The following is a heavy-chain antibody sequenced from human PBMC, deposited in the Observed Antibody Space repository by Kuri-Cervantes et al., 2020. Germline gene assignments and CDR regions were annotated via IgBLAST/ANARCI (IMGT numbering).Heavy chain of an antibody. CDR3: ARDSGYGGTPGMDV. Sequence: GGSLRLSCAASGFTFSSYGMHWVRQAPGKGLEWVTLISYDGSNKYYVHSVKGRFTISRDNSKNTLYLQMNSLRAEDTAVYYCARDSGYGGTPGMDVWGQGTTVTVSS. CDR1: GFTFSSYG. V-gene: IGHV3-30*03. CDR2: ISYDGSNK. D-gene: IGHD4-23*01. J-gene: IGHJ6*02.